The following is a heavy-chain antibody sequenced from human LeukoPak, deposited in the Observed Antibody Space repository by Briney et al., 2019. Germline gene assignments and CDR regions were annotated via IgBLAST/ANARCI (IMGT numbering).Heavy chain of an antibody. CDR3: ARLSESYYYDSSGYPEGDFDY. D-gene: IGHD3-22*01. CDR2: IYPGDSDT. V-gene: IGHV5-51*01. J-gene: IGHJ4*02. Sequence: GESLKISCKGSGYSFTSYWIGWVRQMPGKGLECIGIIYPGDSDTRYSPSFQGQVTISADKSISTAYLQWSSLKASDTAMYYCARLSESYYYDSSGYPEGDFDYWGQGTLVTVSS. CDR1: GYSFTSYW.